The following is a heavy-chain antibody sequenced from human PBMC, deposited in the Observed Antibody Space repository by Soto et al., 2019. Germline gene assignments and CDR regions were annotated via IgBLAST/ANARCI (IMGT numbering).Heavy chain of an antibody. CDR1: GGSISSGGYY. D-gene: IGHD3-9*01. J-gene: IGHJ4*02. Sequence: QVQLQESGPGLVKPSQTLSLTCTVSGGSISSGGYYWSWIHQHPGKGLEWIGYIYYSGSTYYNPSLKCRVTIXXDXSXXQFSLKLSSVTAADTAVYYCARAITYYDILTGFDYWGQGTLVTVSS. CDR2: IYYSGST. V-gene: IGHV4-31*03. CDR3: ARAITYYDILTGFDY.